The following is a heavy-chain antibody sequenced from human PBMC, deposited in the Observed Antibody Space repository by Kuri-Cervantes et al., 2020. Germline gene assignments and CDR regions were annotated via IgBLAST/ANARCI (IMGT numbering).Heavy chain of an antibody. D-gene: IGHD3-3*01. CDR2: ISWNSGSI. V-gene: IGHV3-9*01. J-gene: IGHJ4*02. CDR3: ARDVGVAAFDS. Sequence: SLKISCAASGFTFDDYAMHWVRQAPGKGLEWVSGISWNSGSIGYADSVKGRFTISRDNAKNPLYLQMNSLRVEDTAVYYCARDVGVAAFDSWGQGTLVTVSS. CDR1: GFTFDDYA.